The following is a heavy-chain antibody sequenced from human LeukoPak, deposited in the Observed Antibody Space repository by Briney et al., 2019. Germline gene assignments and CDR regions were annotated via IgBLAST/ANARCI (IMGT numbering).Heavy chain of an antibody. D-gene: IGHD1-20*01. J-gene: IGHJ4*02. CDR1: GFTFGSHL. CDR3: TTAFRIGGTTYYC. Sequence: GGSLTLSCAESGFTFGSHLMYWVRQAPGKGLVWVSHISDDGRRSDYADSVKGRFTISRDTAKNTLYLQMNSLRVEDTAVYYCTTAFRIGGTTYYCWGQGSRVTASS. CDR2: ISDDGRRS. V-gene: IGHV3-74*01.